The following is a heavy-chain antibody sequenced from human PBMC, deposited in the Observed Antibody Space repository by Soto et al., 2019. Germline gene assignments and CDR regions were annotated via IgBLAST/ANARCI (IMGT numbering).Heavy chain of an antibody. Sequence: QVQLVESGGGVVQPGRSLRLSCAASGFTFSSYGMHWVRQAPGKGLEWVAVIWYDGSNKYYADSVKGRFTISRDNSKNTLYLQMNSLRAEDTAVYYCARDVTTDANPYFDYWGQGTLVTVSS. V-gene: IGHV3-33*01. CDR2: IWYDGSNK. CDR3: ARDVTTDANPYFDY. D-gene: IGHD4-17*01. CDR1: GFTFSSYG. J-gene: IGHJ4*02.